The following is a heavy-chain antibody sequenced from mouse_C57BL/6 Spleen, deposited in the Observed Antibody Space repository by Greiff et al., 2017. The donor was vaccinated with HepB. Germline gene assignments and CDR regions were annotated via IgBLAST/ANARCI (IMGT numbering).Heavy chain of an antibody. CDR3: AREGIDYGSSYVSWFAY. V-gene: IGHV1-55*01. J-gene: IGHJ3*01. CDR1: GYTFTSYW. Sequence: QVQLQQPGAELVKPGASVKMSCKASGYTFTSYWITWVKQRPGQGLEWIGDIYPGSGSTNYNEKFKIKATLTVDTSSSTAYMQLSSLTSEDSAVYYCAREGIDYGSSYVSWFAYWGQGTLVTVSA. D-gene: IGHD1-1*01. CDR2: IYPGSGST.